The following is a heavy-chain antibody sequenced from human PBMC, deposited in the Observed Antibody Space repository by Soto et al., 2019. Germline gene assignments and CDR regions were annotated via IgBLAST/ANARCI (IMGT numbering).Heavy chain of an antibody. Sequence: ASVKVSCKASGGTFSSYAISWVRQAPGQGLEWMGGIIPIFGTANYAQKFQGRVTITADESTSTAYMELSSLRSEDTAVYYCARVSLGYCSGCSGIYFFDYWGQGTLVTVSS. D-gene: IGHD2-15*01. J-gene: IGHJ4*02. CDR1: GGTFSSYA. V-gene: IGHV1-69*13. CDR3: ARVSLGYCSGCSGIYFFDY. CDR2: IIPIFGTA.